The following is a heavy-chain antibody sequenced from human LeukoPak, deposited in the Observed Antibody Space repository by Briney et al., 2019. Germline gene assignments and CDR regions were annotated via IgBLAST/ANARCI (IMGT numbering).Heavy chain of an antibody. J-gene: IGHJ5*02. D-gene: IGHD2-2*02. CDR3: ARGHPNIVVVPAAIMSQAAWFDP. Sequence: SETLSLTCTVSGGSISSDGYYWSWIRQHPGKGLEWIGYISYSGSTFYIPSLKSRVTISVDTSKNQFSLKLSSVTAADTAVYYCARGHPNIVVVPAAIMSQAAWFDPWGQGTLVTVSS. V-gene: IGHV4-31*03. CDR2: ISYSGST. CDR1: GGSISSDGYY.